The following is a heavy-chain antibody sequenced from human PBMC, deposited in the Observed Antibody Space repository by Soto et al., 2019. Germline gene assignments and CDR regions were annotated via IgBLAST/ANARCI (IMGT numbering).Heavy chain of an antibody. Sequence: QVQLVQSGAEVKKPGASVKVSCKASGYTFTSYGISWVRQAPGQGPEWMGWISAYNGNTNYAQKLQGRVTMTTDTATSTGDMELRSLRSDDTGVYYCARGFLEWLRPSFDYWGQGTLVTVSS. CDR1: GYTFTSYG. CDR2: ISAYNGNT. CDR3: ARGFLEWLRPSFDY. V-gene: IGHV1-18*01. D-gene: IGHD3-3*01. J-gene: IGHJ4*02.